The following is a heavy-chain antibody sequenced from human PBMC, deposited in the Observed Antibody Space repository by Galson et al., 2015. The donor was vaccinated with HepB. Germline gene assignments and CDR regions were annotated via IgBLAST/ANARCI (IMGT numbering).Heavy chain of an antibody. Sequence: SLRLSCAASGFTFSSYCMNWVRQAPGKGLEWVSYISSSSSTIYYADSVKGRFTISRDNAKNSLYLQMNSLRDEDTAVYYCARLLNSSGWEGVGYWGHGTLVTVS. V-gene: IGHV3-48*02. CDR3: ARLLNSSGWEGVGY. CDR1: GFTFSSYC. J-gene: IGHJ4*01. CDR2: ISSSSSTI. D-gene: IGHD6-19*01.